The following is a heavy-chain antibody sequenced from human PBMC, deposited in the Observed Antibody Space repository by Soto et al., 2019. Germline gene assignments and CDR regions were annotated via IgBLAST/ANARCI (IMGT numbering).Heavy chain of an antibody. V-gene: IGHV2-5*01. J-gene: IGHJ4*02. CDR3: ARAYNWNYR. CDR1: GFSLNTTGVG. CDR2: IYWHDDK. Sequence: QITLKESGPTLVKPTQTLMLTCSFSGFSLNTTGVGVGWISPAPGQDLEWLANIYWHDDKRYNTSLDGRLTITKDTSKNQVVLTMTSMDQVDTATSYCARAYNWNYRWGQGTLVTVTS. D-gene: IGHD1-7*01.